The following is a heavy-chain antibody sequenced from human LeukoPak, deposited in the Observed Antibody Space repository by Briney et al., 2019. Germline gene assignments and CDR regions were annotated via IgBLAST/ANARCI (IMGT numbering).Heavy chain of an antibody. V-gene: IGHV1-18*01. D-gene: IGHD2-15*01. CDR2: ISAYNGNT. Sequence: ASVNVSCKASVYTFTIYGFTWVRQAPGQGLEWMGWISAYNGNTDYAQKFQGRVTMTTDTSTSTAYMELRSLRSDDTAVYYCARVYCSGGSCYSLDYWGQGTLVTVSS. CDR1: VYTFTIYG. CDR3: ARVYCSGGSCYSLDY. J-gene: IGHJ4*02.